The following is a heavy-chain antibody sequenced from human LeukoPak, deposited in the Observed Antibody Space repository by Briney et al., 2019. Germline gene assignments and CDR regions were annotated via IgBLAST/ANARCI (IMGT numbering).Heavy chain of an antibody. Sequence: PGGSLRLSCAASGFTFSSYGMHWVRQAPGKGLEWVAVIWYDGSNKYYADSVKGRFTISRDNSKNTLYLQMNSLRAEDTAVYYCASWAYYYGMDVWGQGTTVTVSS. CDR3: ASWAYYYGMDV. CDR2: IWYDGSNK. CDR1: GFTFSSYG. J-gene: IGHJ6*02. V-gene: IGHV3-33*01. D-gene: IGHD7-27*01.